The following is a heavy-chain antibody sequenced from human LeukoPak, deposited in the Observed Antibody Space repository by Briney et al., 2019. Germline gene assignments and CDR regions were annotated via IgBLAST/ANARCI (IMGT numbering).Heavy chain of an antibody. D-gene: IGHD6-19*01. CDR1: GFTFSSYA. CDR3: ARIIQAHHSSGWYDY. J-gene: IGHJ4*02. V-gene: IGHV3-30-3*01. CDR2: ISYDGSNK. Sequence: GGSLRPSCAASGFTFSSYAMHWVRQAPGKGLEWVAVISYDGSNKYYADSVKGRFTISRDNSKNTLYLQMNSLRAEDTAVYYCARIIQAHHSSGWYDYWGQGTLVTVSS.